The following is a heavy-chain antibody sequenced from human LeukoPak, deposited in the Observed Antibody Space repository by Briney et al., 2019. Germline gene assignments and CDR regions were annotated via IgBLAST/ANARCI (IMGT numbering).Heavy chain of an antibody. CDR3: ARSYYGSGTSYGMDV. CDR2: IKQDGSEK. V-gene: IGHV3-7*01. J-gene: IGHJ6*02. Sequence: PGGSLRLSCAVSGFTFSRHWMSWVRQAPGKGLEWLANIKQDGSEKYYVDSVEGRFTISRDNAKNSLYLQMNSLRAEDTAVYYCARSYYGSGTSYGMDVWVQGTTVTVSS. CDR1: GFTFSRHW. D-gene: IGHD3-10*01.